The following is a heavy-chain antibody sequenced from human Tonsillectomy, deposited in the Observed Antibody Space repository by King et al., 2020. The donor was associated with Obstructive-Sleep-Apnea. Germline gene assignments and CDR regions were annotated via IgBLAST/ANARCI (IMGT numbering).Heavy chain of an antibody. CDR2: IRYDGSNK. CDR1: GFTFSSYG. J-gene: IGHJ4*02. V-gene: IGHV3-30*02. D-gene: IGHD2-15*01. CDR3: AKGPKRYCSGGSCYPNPFFDY. Sequence: VQLVESGGGVVQPGRSLRLSCAASGFTFSSYGMHWVRQAPGKGLEWVAFIRYDGSNKYYADSVKGRFTISRDNSKNTLYLQMNSLRAEDTAVYYCAKGPKRYCSGGSCYPNPFFDYWGQGTLVTVSS.